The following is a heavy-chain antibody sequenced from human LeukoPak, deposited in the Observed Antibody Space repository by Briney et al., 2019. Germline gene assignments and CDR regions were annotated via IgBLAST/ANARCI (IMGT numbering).Heavy chain of an antibody. D-gene: IGHD3-3*01. CDR3: ASVLWSENAEYFQH. Sequence: QSGGSLRLSRAASGFTVSNDYMTWVRQAPGKGLEWVSVIYSETSTHYADSVKGRFTISRDSSKNTLYLQMSSLRAEDTAVYYCASVLWSENAEYFQHWGQGTLVTVSS. CDR1: GFTVSNDY. J-gene: IGHJ1*01. V-gene: IGHV3-66*01. CDR2: IYSETST.